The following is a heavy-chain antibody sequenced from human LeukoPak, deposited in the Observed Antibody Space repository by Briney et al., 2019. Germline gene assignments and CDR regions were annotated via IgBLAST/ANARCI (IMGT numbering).Heavy chain of an antibody. CDR2: IVVGSGNT. V-gene: IGHV1-58*01. D-gene: IGHD3-3*01. CDR3: AARATIFGVVIYDY. J-gene: IGHJ4*02. Sequence: ASVKVSCKASGFTFTSSAVQWVRQARGQRLEWIGWIVVGSGNTNYAQKFQERVTITRDMSTSTAYMELSSLRSEDTAVYYCAARATIFGVVIYDYWGQGTLVTVSA. CDR1: GFTFTSSA.